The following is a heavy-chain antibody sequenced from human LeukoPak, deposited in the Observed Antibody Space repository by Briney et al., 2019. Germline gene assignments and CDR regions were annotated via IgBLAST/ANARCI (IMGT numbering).Heavy chain of an antibody. CDR3: AKSLPDYYDSSVYYLPLGY. CDR2: IKQDGSEK. V-gene: IGHV3-7*03. CDR1: GFTFSSYW. D-gene: IGHD3-22*01. J-gene: IGHJ4*02. Sequence: PGGSLRLACAAYGFTFSSYWMSWVRQAPGKGLEWVANIKQDGSEKYYVDSVKGRFSISRDNSKNTLYLQMNSLRAEDTAVYYCAKSLPDYYDSSVYYLPLGYWGQGALVTVSS.